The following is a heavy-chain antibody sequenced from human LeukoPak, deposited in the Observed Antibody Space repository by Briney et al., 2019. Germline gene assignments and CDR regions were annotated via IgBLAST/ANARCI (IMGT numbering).Heavy chain of an antibody. Sequence: QAGGSLRFSCAASRFTFSIYWMTWVRQAPGKGLEWVANIKQDGSEKYYVDSVKGRFTISRDNAKNSLYLQMNSLRAEDTAVYYCARVSGNYYYYYMDVWGKGTTVTISS. J-gene: IGHJ6*03. CDR1: RFTFSIYW. V-gene: IGHV3-7*01. D-gene: IGHD5-12*01. CDR2: IKQDGSEK. CDR3: ARVSGNYYYYYMDV.